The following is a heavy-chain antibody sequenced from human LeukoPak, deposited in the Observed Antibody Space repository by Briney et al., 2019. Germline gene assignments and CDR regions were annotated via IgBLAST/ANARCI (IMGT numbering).Heavy chain of an antibody. Sequence: PSETLSLTCTVSGGSISSYYWSWIRQPPGKGLEWIGYIYCSGSTNYNPSLKSRVTISVDTSKNQFSLKLSSVTAADTAVYYCARGEDGDPEYFQHWGQGTLVTVSS. CDR2: IYCSGST. V-gene: IGHV4-59*01. CDR3: ARGEDGDPEYFQH. J-gene: IGHJ1*01. D-gene: IGHD4-17*01. CDR1: GGSISSYY.